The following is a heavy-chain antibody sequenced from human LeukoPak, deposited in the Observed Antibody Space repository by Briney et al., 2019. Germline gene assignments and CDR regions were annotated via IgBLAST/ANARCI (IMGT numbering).Heavy chain of an antibody. CDR3: ARVQQQGDVDY. D-gene: IGHD6-13*01. CDR2: IVPMFGTD. CDR1: GATFGSHS. J-gene: IGHJ4*02. Sequence: SAKVSCKASGATFGSHSISWVRQAPGQGLEWMGGIVPMFGTDVYAQRFQGRVTVTADESTTTAYMELISLTSEDTAMYYCARVQQQGDVDYWGQGTLVTVSS. V-gene: IGHV1-69*13.